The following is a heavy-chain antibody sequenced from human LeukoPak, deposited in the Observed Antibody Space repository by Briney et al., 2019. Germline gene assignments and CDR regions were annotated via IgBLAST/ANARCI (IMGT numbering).Heavy chain of an antibody. D-gene: IGHD5-18*01. CDR2: FDPEDGET. CDR3: ARGYSSGYCDY. V-gene: IGHV1-24*01. CDR1: GYALTELS. Sequence: ASVKVSCKVSGYALTELSMHWVRQAPGKGLEWMGGFDPEDGETIYAQKFQGRVTITRDTSASTAYMELSSLRSEDMAVYYCARGYSSGYCDYWGQGTLVTVSS. J-gene: IGHJ4*02.